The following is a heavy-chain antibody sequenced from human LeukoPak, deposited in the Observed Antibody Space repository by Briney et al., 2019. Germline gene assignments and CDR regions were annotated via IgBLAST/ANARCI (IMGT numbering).Heavy chain of an antibody. CDR1: GFTFSSYA. Sequence: PGGSLRLSCAASGFTFSSYAMHWVRQAPGKGLEWVAVISYDGSNKYYADSVKGRFTISRDNSKNTLYLQMNSLRAEDTAVYYCAKGSSGWSRGNWFDPWGQGTLVTVSS. CDR3: AKGSSGWSRGNWFDP. J-gene: IGHJ5*02. V-gene: IGHV3-30*04. CDR2: ISYDGSNK. D-gene: IGHD6-19*01.